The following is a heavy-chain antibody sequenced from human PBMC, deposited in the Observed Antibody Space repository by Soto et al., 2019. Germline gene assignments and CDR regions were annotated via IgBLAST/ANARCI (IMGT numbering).Heavy chain of an antibody. J-gene: IGHJ4*02. CDR3: AKVSSEWFGSLGDFDY. CDR1: GFTFSSYG. CDR2: ISYDGSNK. V-gene: IGHV3-30*18. D-gene: IGHD3-3*01. Sequence: QVQLVESGGGVVQPGRSLRLSCAASGFTFSSYGMHWVRQAPGKGLEWVAIISYDGSNKYYADSVKGRFTISRDNSKNTLSLQMNSLRAEDTAVYYCAKVSSEWFGSLGDFDYWGQGSLVTVSS.